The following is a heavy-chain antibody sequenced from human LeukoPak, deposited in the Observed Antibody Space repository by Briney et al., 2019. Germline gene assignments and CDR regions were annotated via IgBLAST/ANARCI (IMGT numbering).Heavy chain of an antibody. CDR3: ARMSCSGGSCHGYYYYGMDV. J-gene: IGHJ6*02. CDR1: GGSISSSSYY. D-gene: IGHD2-15*01. V-gene: IGHV4-39*01. CDR2: IYYSGAT. Sequence: SETLSLTCTVSGGSISSSSYYWGWIRQPPGKGLEWIGSIYYSGATYYNPSLKGRLTISVDTSQTQSSLKLSSVTAADTAVYYCARMSCSGGSCHGYYYYGMDVWGQGTTVTVSS.